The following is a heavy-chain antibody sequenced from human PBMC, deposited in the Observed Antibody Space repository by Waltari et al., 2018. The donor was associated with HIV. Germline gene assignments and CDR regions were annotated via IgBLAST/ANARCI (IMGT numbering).Heavy chain of an antibody. J-gene: IGHJ4*02. CDR1: GYAFKGYV. V-gene: IGHV1-3*04. CDR2: FNTNIDET. Sequence: QVQLVQSGAEVKKPGASVYVSCKAYGYAFKGYVPHWVRQAPGQRPEWMGRFNTNIDETKYSQKFQGRVTITRDTSASTVYMELSSLRSEDTAVYYCARVYGELWLNYFDYWGQGTLVTVSS. D-gene: IGHD3-16*01. CDR3: ARVYGELWLNYFDY.